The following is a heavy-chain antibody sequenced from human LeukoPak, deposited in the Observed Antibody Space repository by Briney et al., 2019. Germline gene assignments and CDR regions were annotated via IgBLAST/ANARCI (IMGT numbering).Heavy chain of an antibody. V-gene: IGHV3-7*03. CDR1: GFTLSSYW. Sequence: GSLRLSCAASGFTLSSYWMSWVRQAPGKGLEWVSNIKYDGSEKYYVDSVKGRFIISRDTAKNSLYLQMNSLRAEDTAVYYCARAGKQLLAKSPFDYRGQGTLVTVSS. CDR2: IKYDGSEK. D-gene: IGHD6-13*01. CDR3: ARAGKQLLAKSPFDY. J-gene: IGHJ4*02.